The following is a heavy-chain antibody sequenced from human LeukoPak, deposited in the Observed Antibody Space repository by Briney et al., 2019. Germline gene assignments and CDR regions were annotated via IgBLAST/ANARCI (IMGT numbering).Heavy chain of an antibody. D-gene: IGHD5-12*01. J-gene: IGHJ6*02. V-gene: IGHV5-10-1*01. Sequence: GESLKISCKGSGYSFTSYWISWVRQMPGKGLEWMGRIDPSDSYTNYSPSFQGHVTISADKSISTAYLQWSSLKASDTAMYYCARGGYRSYYYYGMDVWGQGTMVTVSS. CDR3: ARGGYRSYYYYGMDV. CDR1: GYSFTSYW. CDR2: IDPSDSYT.